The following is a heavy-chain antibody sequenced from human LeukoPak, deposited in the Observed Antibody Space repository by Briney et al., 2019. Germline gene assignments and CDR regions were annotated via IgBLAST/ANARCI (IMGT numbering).Heavy chain of an antibody. Sequence: GESLKISCKGSGYSFTSSWIGWVRQMPGKGLEWMGIIYTRYSPSFQGQVTISADKSISTAYLQWSSLKASDTAMYYCARHNGATISDVDYWGQGTLVTVSS. CDR1: GYSFTSSW. D-gene: IGHD5-12*01. CDR3: ARHNGATISDVDY. CDR2: IYT. V-gene: IGHV5-51*01. J-gene: IGHJ4*02.